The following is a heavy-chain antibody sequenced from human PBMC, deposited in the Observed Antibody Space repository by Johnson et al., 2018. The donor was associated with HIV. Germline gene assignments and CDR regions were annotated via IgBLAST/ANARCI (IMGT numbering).Heavy chain of an antibody. D-gene: IGHD5-24*01. J-gene: IGHJ3*02. V-gene: IGHV3-9*01. CDR2: ISWNSGSI. CDR3: ARVGWLPDAFDI. CDR1: GFTFDDYA. Sequence: VQLVESGGVVVQPGGSLRLSCAASGFTFDDYAMHWVRQAPGKGLEWVSGISWNSGSIGYVDSVKGRFTISRDNAKNSLYLQMNSLRAEDTAVYYCARVGWLPDAFDIWGQGTMVTVSS.